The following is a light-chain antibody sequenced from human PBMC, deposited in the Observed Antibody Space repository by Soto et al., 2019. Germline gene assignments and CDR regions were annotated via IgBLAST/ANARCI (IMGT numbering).Light chain of an antibody. CDR3: QQYGSYSPWT. V-gene: IGKV1-5*03. J-gene: IGKJ1*01. Sequence: DIQMTQSPSTLSASVGDRVTITCRASQSIGSWLAWYQQKPGKAPKLLIYKASSLESGVPSRFSGSGSGTEFTLTISSLQLYDFASYYCQQYGSYSPWTFGQGTKVEIK. CDR2: KAS. CDR1: QSIGSW.